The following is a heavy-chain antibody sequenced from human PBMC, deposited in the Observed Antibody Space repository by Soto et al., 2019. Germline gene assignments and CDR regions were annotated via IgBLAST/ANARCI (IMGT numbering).Heavy chain of an antibody. J-gene: IGHJ2*01. V-gene: IGHV3-23*01. CDR3: ARRPAGDSHWYFDL. Sequence: DVQLLESGGDLVQPGASLRLSCAASGFIFSDFAMSWVRQTPGKGLECVSAVSVYGGSTHYSDAVKGRFTISRDNSRDTLFLQMNSLRAEDTAVYYCARRPAGDSHWYFDLWGRGTLGTVSS. D-gene: IGHD2-21*01. CDR2: VSVYGGST. CDR1: GFIFSDFA.